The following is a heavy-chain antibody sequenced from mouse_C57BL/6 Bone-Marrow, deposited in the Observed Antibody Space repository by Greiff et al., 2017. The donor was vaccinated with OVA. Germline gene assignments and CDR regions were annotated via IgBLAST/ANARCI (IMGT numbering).Heavy chain of an antibody. V-gene: IGHV1-82*01. CDR1: GYAFSSSW. J-gene: IGHJ4*01. D-gene: IGHD3-1*01. Sequence: VKVVESGPELVKPGASVKISCKASGYAFSSSWMNWVKQRPGKGLEWIGRIYPGDGDTNYNGKFKGKATLTADKSSSTAYMQLSSLTSEDSAVYFCARRGTFLKEAMDYWGQGTSVTVSS. CDR3: ARRGTFLKEAMDY. CDR2: IYPGDGDT.